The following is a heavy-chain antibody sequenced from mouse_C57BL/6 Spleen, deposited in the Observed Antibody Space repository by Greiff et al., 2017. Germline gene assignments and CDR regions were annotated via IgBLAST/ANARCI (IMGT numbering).Heavy chain of an antibody. CDR1: GFSLTSYG. V-gene: IGHV2-5*01. D-gene: IGHD1-1*01. CDR2: IWRGGST. J-gene: IGHJ1*03. CDR3: STHYYGREDWYFDV. Sequence: VKLVESGPGLVQPSQSLSITCPVSGFSLTSYGVHWVRQSPGKGLEWLGVIWRGGSTDYNAAFMSRLSITKDNSKSQVFFKMNSLQADDTAIYYCSTHYYGREDWYFDVWGTGTTVTVSS.